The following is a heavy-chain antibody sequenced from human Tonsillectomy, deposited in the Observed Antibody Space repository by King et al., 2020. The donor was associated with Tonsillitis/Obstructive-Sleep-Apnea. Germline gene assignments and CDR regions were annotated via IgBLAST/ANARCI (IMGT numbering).Heavy chain of an antibody. D-gene: IGHD3-10*01. V-gene: IGHV3-30*04. CDR3: ARGDNYGSGSYYKSGGYFQH. J-gene: IGHJ1*01. CDR1: EFTFSTYA. Sequence: VQLVESGGGVVQPGRSLRLSCAASEFTFSTYAMHWARQAPGKGLEWVSVISYDGSKTDYADSVKGRFTISRDISKNTLYLQMSSLRAEDTALYYCARGDNYGSGSYYKSGGYFQHWGLGTLLTVSS. CDR2: ISYDGSKT.